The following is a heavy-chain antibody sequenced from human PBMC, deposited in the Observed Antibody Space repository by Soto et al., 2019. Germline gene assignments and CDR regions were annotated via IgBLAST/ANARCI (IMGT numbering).Heavy chain of an antibody. Sequence: QVQLVQSGAEVKKPGASVKLSCNASGYTFSTYNMHWVRQAPGQGLEWMGIINPGGGSATSAQKFQGRVPMPRATSTGTVYMERSSLRSEDTAVYYCARDLARSSGYYFKKWFDPWGQGPLVTVSS. CDR3: ARDLARSSGYYFKKWFDP. D-gene: IGHD3-22*01. CDR1: GYTFSTYN. V-gene: IGHV1-46*01. CDR2: INPGGGSA. J-gene: IGHJ5*02.